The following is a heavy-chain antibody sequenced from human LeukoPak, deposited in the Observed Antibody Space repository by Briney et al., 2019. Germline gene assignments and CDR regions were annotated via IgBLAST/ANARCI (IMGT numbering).Heavy chain of an antibody. CDR3: ADPDVH. CDR2: MNGDGSQR. CDR1: GFNLGSYW. V-gene: IGHV3-7*01. D-gene: IGHD1-14*01. Sequence: PGGSLRLSCAASGFNLGSYWMTWVRQTPGKGLECVATMNGDGSQRYYVDSVKGRFTISRDNAKNSLYLQMNSLRDEDTAVYYCADPDVHWGQGTLVTVSS. J-gene: IGHJ1*01.